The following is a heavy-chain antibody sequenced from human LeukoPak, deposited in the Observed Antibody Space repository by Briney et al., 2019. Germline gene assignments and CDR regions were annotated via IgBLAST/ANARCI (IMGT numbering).Heavy chain of an antibody. CDR2: INHSGYT. CDR3: TRAVAGHPD. Sequence: GSLRLSCAASGFTVSSSYMSWVRQAPGKGLEWIGEINHSGYTNYNPSLKSRVTMSIDTSKNQFSLILTSVTAADAGVYYCTRAVAGHPDWGQGTLVTVSS. J-gene: IGHJ4*02. V-gene: IGHV4-34*01. CDR1: GFTVSSSY. D-gene: IGHD6-19*01.